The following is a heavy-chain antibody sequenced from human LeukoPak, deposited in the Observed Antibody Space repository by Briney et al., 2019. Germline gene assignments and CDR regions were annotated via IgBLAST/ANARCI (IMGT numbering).Heavy chain of an antibody. CDR1: GGSISSYY. Sequence: PSETLSLTCTVSGGSISSYYWSWIRQPPGKGLEWIGYIYYSGSTNYNPSLKSRVTISVDTSKNQFSLKLSSVTAADTAVYYCARDRYYDSSGYYYPHYFDYWGQGTLVTASS. D-gene: IGHD3-22*01. CDR2: IYYSGST. J-gene: IGHJ4*02. CDR3: ARDRYYDSSGYYYPHYFDY. V-gene: IGHV4-59*01.